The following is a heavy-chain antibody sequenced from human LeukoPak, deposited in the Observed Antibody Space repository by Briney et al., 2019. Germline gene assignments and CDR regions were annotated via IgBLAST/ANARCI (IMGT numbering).Heavy chain of an antibody. V-gene: IGHV4-39*01. CDR2: IYYTGTT. D-gene: IGHD3-9*01. CDR1: GGSISSSLYH. J-gene: IGHJ3*02. CDR3: ARRTAPFDWLLFAFDI. Sequence: SETLSLTCTVSGGSISSSLYHWGWIRQSPGKNLEWLGSIYYTGTTHYNPSLKSRVTISVDTSKNQFSLELSSVTAADTAVYYCARRTAPFDWLLFAFDIWGQGTMVTVSS.